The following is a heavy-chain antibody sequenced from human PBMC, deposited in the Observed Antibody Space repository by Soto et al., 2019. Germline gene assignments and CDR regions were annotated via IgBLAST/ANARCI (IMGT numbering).Heavy chain of an antibody. V-gene: IGHV4-34*01. CDR1: GGSFSGYY. CDR3: AGGSYHAAFDT. Sequence: PSETLSLTCAVYGGSFSGYYWSWIRQPPGKGLEWIGEINHSGSTNYNPSLKSRVTISVDTSKNQFSLKLSSVTAADTAVYYCAGGSYHAAFDTWGQETMLTISS. J-gene: IGHJ3*02. D-gene: IGHD2-2*01. CDR2: INHSGST.